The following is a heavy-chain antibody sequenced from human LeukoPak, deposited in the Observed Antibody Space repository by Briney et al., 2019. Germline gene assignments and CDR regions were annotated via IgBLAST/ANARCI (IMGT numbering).Heavy chain of an antibody. Sequence: GASVKVSCKASGYTFTSYDINWVRQATGHGLEWLGWMNPNSGNTGYAQKFQGRVTMTRNTSISTAYMELTSLRSEDTAVYYCAREYQLLGTVYNYFDPWGQGTLVTVSS. D-gene: IGHD2-2*01. V-gene: IGHV1-8*01. J-gene: IGHJ5*02. CDR2: MNPNSGNT. CDR1: GYTFTSYD. CDR3: AREYQLLGTVYNYFDP.